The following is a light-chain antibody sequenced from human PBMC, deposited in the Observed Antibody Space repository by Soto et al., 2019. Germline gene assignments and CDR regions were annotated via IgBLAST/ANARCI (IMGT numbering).Light chain of an antibody. V-gene: IGKV1-13*02. Sequence: IQLTQSPSTLSASVGDRVTITCRASQGIGTALAWYHQRPGNSPDLLVYDASTLQSWVPSRFSGSGSETDFSLTISGLQPEDFGHYYCQQFNTKPLTFGGGTRVEIK. CDR3: QQFNTKPLT. CDR1: QGIGTA. CDR2: DAS. J-gene: IGKJ4*01.